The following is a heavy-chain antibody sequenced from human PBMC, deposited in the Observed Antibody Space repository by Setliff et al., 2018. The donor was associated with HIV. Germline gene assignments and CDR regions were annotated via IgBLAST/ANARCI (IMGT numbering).Heavy chain of an antibody. V-gene: IGHV4-61*08. Sequence: SQTLSLTCSVSGGVSGGDMGVHDWSWIRQPPGKGLEWIGYIYDNEKTFYNPSLKSRVTITVDTSKNQISLQLTSVTAEDTALYYCARLPQDWGQGTLVTVSS. CDR2: IYDNEKT. J-gene: IGHJ4*02. CDR3: ARLPQD. CDR1: GGVSGGDMGVHD.